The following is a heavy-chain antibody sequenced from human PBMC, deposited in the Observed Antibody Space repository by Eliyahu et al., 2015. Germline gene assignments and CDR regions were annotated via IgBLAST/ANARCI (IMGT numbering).Heavy chain of an antibody. J-gene: IGHJ6*02. CDR1: GGTFSSXA. CDR3: AREGPVAAPRGYYYYGMDV. Sequence: QVQLVQSGAEVKKPGSSVKVSCKASGGTFSSXAIRWVRQAPGQGLEWMGRIIPILGIANYAQKFQGRVTITADKSTSTAYMELSSLRSEDTAVYYCAREGPVAAPRGYYYYGMDVWGQGTTVTVSS. D-gene: IGHD6-19*01. V-gene: IGHV1-69*04. CDR2: IIPILGIA.